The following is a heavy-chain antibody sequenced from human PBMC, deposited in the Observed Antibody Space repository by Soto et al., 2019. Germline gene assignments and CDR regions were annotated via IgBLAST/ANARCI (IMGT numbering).Heavy chain of an antibody. J-gene: IGHJ4*02. Sequence: VQLLESGGDLVQPGASLRLSCAASGFTFSNQAMGWVRQAPGKGLEWVSGTSASGDSTYYADSVKGRFTLSRDYSKNTRYLQMNSLRADDTAVYFCVGQRLNTMIVVVDYWGQGTLVTVS. CDR1: GFTFSNQA. CDR3: VGQRLNTMIVVVDY. D-gene: IGHD3-22*01. V-gene: IGHV3-23*01. CDR2: TSASGDST.